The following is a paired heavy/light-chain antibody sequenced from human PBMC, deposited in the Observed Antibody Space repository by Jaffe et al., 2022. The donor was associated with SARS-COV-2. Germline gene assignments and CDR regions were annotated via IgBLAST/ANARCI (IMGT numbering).Heavy chain of an antibody. V-gene: IGHV1-3*01. J-gene: IGHJ3*02. D-gene: IGHD6-13*01. CDR1: GYTFTTYT. CDR2: INAGNGNT. Sequence: QVQLVQSGAEVKKPGASVKVSCKASGYTFTTYTIHWLRQAPGQRLEWMGWINAGNGNTKYSQKFQGRVSITKDTSASTTNMELSSLKYEDTAVYYCARDAAPQVFDIWGQGTVVTVSA. CDR3: ARDAAPQVFDI.
Light chain of an antibody. V-gene: IGLV3-10*01. CDR1: ALAKKY. J-gene: IGLJ3*02. Sequence: SYELTQPPSVSVSPGQTARITCSGDALAKKYAYWYQQKSGQAPVLVIYEDSKRPSGIPERFSGSSSRTMATLTISGAQVEDEADYYCYSMDSSVNHGGVFGGGTKLTVL. CDR2: EDS. CDR3: YSMDSSVNHGGV.